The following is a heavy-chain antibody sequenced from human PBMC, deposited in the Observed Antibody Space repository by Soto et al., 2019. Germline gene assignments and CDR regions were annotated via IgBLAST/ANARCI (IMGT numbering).Heavy chain of an antibody. CDR3: ARGVLRRSSFLMEHFDY. Sequence: PSETLSLTCAVYGGSFSGYYWSWIRQPPGKGLEWIGEINHSGSTNYNPSLKSRVTISVDTSKNQFSLKLSSVTAADTAVYYCARGVLRRSSFLMEHFDYWGQGTLVTVSS. CDR2: INHSGST. V-gene: IGHV4-34*01. CDR1: GGSFSGYY. J-gene: IGHJ4*02. D-gene: IGHD6-6*01.